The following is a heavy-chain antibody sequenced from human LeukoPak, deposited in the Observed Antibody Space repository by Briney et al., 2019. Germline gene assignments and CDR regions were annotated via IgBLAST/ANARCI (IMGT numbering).Heavy chain of an antibody. V-gene: IGHV3-7*01. J-gene: IGHJ4*02. CDR3: AGAGDDFWSAYHFDY. D-gene: IGHD3-3*01. Sequence: GSLRLSCAASGFTFSSYWMNWVRQAPGKGLEWVANIKQDGSEKHYVDSVKGRFTISRGNAKNSVYLQMNSLRAEDTAVYYCAGAGDDFWSAYHFDYWGQGTLVTVSS. CDR2: IKQDGSEK. CDR1: GFTFSSYW.